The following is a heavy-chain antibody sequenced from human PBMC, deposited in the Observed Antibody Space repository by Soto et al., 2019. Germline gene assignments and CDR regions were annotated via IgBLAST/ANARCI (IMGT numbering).Heavy chain of an antibody. Sequence: QLQLQESGPGLVKPSETLSITCTVSCGSFSPNYWSWIRQPPGKGMEWVGYLYYAGSTSYNPSLTRRGTFSLDTSTHRFALSLSFVTAADTAVYYCARLGAFYQSLDPWGPGTLVTVSS. J-gene: IGHJ5*02. D-gene: IGHD3-3*02. CDR3: ARLGAFYQSLDP. CDR2: LYYAGST. V-gene: IGHV4-59*08. CDR1: CGSFSPNY.